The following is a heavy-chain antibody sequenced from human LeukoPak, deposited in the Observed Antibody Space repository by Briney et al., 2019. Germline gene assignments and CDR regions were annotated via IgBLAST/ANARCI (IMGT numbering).Heavy chain of an antibody. Sequence: GGSLRLSCAASGFTFSTYWMAWVRQAPGKGPEWVAVISYDGSNKYYADSVKGRFTISRDNSKNTLYLQMNSLRAEDTAVYYCARDSSPYYYGSGSHDYWGQGTLVTVSS. J-gene: IGHJ4*02. CDR1: GFTFSTYW. V-gene: IGHV3-30*03. CDR2: ISYDGSNK. D-gene: IGHD3-10*01. CDR3: ARDSSPYYYGSGSHDY.